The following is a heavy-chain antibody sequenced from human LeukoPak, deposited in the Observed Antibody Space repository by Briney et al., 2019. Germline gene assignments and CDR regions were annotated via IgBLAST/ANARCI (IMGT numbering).Heavy chain of an antibody. V-gene: IGHV3-7*01. Sequence: QAGGSLRLSCAVSGFIFSRHSMSWIRQAPGKGLEWVASINQDGSEKYYLDSVKGRFTTSRDNAENSVYLQMNSLRAEDTAVYYCARGSSGRYFLFIDSWGQGTLVTVSS. D-gene: IGHD1-26*01. J-gene: IGHJ4*02. CDR2: INQDGSEK. CDR3: ARGSSGRYFLFIDS. CDR1: GFIFSRHS.